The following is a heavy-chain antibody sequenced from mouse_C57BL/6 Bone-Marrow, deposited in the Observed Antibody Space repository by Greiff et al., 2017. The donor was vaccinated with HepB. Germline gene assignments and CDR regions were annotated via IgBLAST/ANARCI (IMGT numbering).Heavy chain of an antibody. Sequence: VKVVESGPGLVAPSQSLSITCTVSGFSLTSYAKSWVRQPPGKGLEWLGVIWTGGSTNYNSARIFRLSSSKDNTKSQVFLKMNSLQTDDTARYYCDSTGLLRAMDYWGKGTTVTVSS. CDR1: GFSLTSYA. CDR2: IWTGGST. V-gene: IGHV2-9-1*01. D-gene: IGHD2-3*01. J-gene: IGHJ4*01. CDR3: DSTGLLRAMDY.